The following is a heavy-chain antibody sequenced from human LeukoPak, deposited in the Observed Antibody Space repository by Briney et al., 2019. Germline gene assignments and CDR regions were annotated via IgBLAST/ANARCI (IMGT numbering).Heavy chain of an antibody. V-gene: IGHV1-2*02. J-gene: IGHJ4*02. D-gene: IGHD2-2*01. CDR3: ARTAPYCSSTSCYCVY. CDR1: GYTFTAYY. Sequence: APVKVSCKASGYTFTAYYMHWVRQAPGQGLEWMGWINPNSGGTNYAQKFQGRVTMTRDTSTSTAYMELSRLRSDDTAVYYCARTAPYCSSTSCYCVYWGQGTLVTVSS. CDR2: INPNSGGT.